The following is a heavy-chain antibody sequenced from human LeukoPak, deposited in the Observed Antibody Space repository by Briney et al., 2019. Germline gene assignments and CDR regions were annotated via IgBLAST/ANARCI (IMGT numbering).Heavy chain of an antibody. Sequence: GGSLRLSCAASGFMFNDYWMMWVRQAPGEGLEWVANIKPDGSETYYMGSVRGRFTISRDNAKNLLYLQMNNLRGEDTAVYYCGGFEYEAGLGWWGQGTLVVVST. V-gene: IGHV3-7*01. CDR3: GGFEYEAGLGW. CDR1: GFMFNDYW. CDR2: IKPDGSET. J-gene: IGHJ4*02. D-gene: IGHD6-19*01.